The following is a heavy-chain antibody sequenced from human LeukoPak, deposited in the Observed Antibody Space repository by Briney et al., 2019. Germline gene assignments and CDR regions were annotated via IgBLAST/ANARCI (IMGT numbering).Heavy chain of an antibody. CDR2: IYYSGST. V-gene: IGHV4-59*01. CDR3: ARDPPRYGMDV. Sequence: SETLSLTCTVSGGSISSYYWSWIRQPPGKGLEWIGYIYYSGSTNYNPSLKSRVTISVDTSKNQFSLKLSSVTAADTAVYYCARDPPRYGMDVWGQGTTVTVSS. J-gene: IGHJ6*02. CDR1: GGSISSYY.